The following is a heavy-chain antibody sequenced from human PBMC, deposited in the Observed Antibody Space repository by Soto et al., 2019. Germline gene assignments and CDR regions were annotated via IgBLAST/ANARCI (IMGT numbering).Heavy chain of an antibody. D-gene: IGHD3-3*01. CDR3: AKEMGFWSGPQSGWFDP. CDR1: GFTFSSYA. V-gene: IGHV3-23*01. J-gene: IGHJ5*02. Sequence: EVQLLESGGGLVQPGGSLRLSCAASGFTFSSYAMSWVRQAPGKGLEWVSAISGSGGSTYYADSVKGRFTISRDNSKNTLYLQMNSLRAEDTAVYYCAKEMGFWSGPQSGWFDPWGQGTLVTVSS. CDR2: ISGSGGST.